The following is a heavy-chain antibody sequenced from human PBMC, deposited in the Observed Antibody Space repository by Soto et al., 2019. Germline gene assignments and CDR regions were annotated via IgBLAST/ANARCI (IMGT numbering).Heavy chain of an antibody. CDR3: ARVTYYYGSGSYGNFDY. CDR2: IYYSGST. J-gene: IGHJ4*02. CDR1: GGSISSYY. V-gene: IGHV4-59*12. Sequence: NPSETLSLTCTVSGGSISSYYWSWIRQPPGKGLEWIGYIYYSGSTNYNPSLKSRVTISVDTSKNQFSLKLSSVTAADTAVYYCARVTYYYGSGSYGNFDYWGQGTLVTVSS. D-gene: IGHD3-10*01.